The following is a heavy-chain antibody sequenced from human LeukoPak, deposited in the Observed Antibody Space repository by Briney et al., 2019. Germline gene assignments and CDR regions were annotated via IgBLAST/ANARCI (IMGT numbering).Heavy chain of an antibody. CDR3: TQGGTKAYS. CDR1: GFIFSDPY. V-gene: IGHV3-72*01. Sequence: GGSLRLSCAGSGFIFSDPYMDWVRQAPGKGLEWVGLIRDKGARYTTEYAASVKGRFIISRDDSKNSLYLQMNSLKSEDTAVYYCTQGGTKAYSWGQGTLVTVSS. CDR2: IRDKGARYTT. J-gene: IGHJ4*02. D-gene: IGHD3-16*01.